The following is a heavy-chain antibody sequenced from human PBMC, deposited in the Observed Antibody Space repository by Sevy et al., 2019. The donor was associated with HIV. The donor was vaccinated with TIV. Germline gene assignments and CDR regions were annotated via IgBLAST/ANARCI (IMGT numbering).Heavy chain of an antibody. J-gene: IGHJ4*02. CDR1: GFKFNSYW. Sequence: GGSLRLSCVASGFKFNSYWMLWVRQAPGKGLEWVANINQDVTANFYADSVRGRSIISRDNVRNSVSLQMNILRVEDTALYYCVRAIATVDSFWGQGTLVTVSS. V-gene: IGHV3-7*01. CDR2: INQDVTAN. D-gene: IGHD6-13*01. CDR3: VRAIATVDSF.